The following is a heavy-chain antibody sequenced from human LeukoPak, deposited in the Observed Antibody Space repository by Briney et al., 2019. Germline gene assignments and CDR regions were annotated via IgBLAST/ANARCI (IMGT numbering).Heavy chain of an antibody. CDR2: INTSGGST. CDR3: ARGTGIAAAVTSLFQY. V-gene: IGHV1-46*01. J-gene: IGHJ1*01. Sequence: GASVKVSCKASGYTFTSYHMHWVRQAPGQGPEWMGVINTSGGSTSYAQKFQGRVTMTRDTSTSTVYMELSSLRSEDTAVYYCARGTGIAAAVTSLFQYWGQGTLVTVSS. CDR1: GYTFTSYH. D-gene: IGHD6-13*01.